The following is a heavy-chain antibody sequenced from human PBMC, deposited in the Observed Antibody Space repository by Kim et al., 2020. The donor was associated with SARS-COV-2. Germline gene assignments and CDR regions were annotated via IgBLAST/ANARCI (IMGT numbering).Heavy chain of an antibody. CDR1: GFYFGYYF. CDR3: AKDRDDSGDYVFDH. V-gene: IGHV3-43*02. J-gene: IGHJ4*02. Sequence: LSLTCAASGFYFGYYFMHWVRQAPGKGLEWVAFISGSASGGEFIAYADSVRGRFTISRDNSKSSLYLQMDSLRPEDTAFYYCAKDRDDSGDYVFDHWGQGSLVTVSS. D-gene: IGHD4-17*01. CDR2: ISGSASGGEFI.